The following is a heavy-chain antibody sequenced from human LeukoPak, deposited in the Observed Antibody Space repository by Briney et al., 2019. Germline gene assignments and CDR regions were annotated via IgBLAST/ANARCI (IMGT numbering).Heavy chain of an antibody. Sequence: PSETLSLTCAVYGGSFSGYYWSWIRQPPGKGLEWIGEINHSGSTNYNPSLKSRVTISVDTSKKQFSLNLSSVTAADTAVYYCARHKIGHYYGSGSYALSYMDVWGKGTTVTISS. CDR1: GGSFSGYY. CDR3: ARHKIGHYYGSGSYALSYMDV. CDR2: INHSGST. J-gene: IGHJ6*03. V-gene: IGHV4-34*01. D-gene: IGHD3-10*01.